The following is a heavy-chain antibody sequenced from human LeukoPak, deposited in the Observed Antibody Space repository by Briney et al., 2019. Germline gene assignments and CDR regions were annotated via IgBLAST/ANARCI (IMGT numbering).Heavy chain of an antibody. V-gene: IGHV3-7*01. CDR3: ARDDGDV. CDR2: INEDGSGK. J-gene: IGHJ6*04. CDR1: GFTFSNYW. Sequence: WGSLRLSCVSSGFTFSNYWMKWVRQAPGKGLEWVASINEDGSGKFSVGSVKDRITISRDNTRNSLDLQINSLTVEDTAIYYCARDDGDVWGTGTTVTVSS.